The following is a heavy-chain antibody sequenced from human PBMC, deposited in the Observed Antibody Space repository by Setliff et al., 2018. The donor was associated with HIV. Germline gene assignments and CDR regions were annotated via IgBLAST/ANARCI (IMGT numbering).Heavy chain of an antibody. CDR1: GGSISNSRYY. Sequence: PPETLSLTCTVSGGSISNSRYYWSWIRQPPGKGLEWIGSIYYSGSTYYNPSLKSRVTISVDTSKNQFSLKLSSVTAADAAVYYCASRVYYYDSSGYLREEGFDPWGQGTLVTVSS. CDR2: IYYSGST. CDR3: ASRVYYYDSSGYLREEGFDP. V-gene: IGHV4-39*01. D-gene: IGHD3-22*01. J-gene: IGHJ5*02.